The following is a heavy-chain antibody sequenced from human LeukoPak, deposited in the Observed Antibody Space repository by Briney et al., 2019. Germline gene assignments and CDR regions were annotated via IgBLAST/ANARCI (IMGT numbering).Heavy chain of an antibody. CDR2: IDYTERP. Sequence: SETLSLTCTVSGYSIRNGFDWSWLRLSPGKGLEWLGSIDYTERPSYNPSLRSRVTISVDTSKNLFSLNLASVTAADTAIYLCARSEINDYMKFWGQGLQVIVSS. CDR3: ARSEINDYMKF. V-gene: IGHV4-38-2*02. J-gene: IGHJ4*02. CDR1: GYSIRNGFD. D-gene: IGHD1-1*01.